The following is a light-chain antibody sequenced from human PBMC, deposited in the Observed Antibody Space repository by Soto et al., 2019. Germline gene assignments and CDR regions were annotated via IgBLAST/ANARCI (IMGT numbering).Light chain of an antibody. V-gene: IGLV2-8*01. CDR1: SSDVGGYNY. Sequence: QSVLTQPPSASGSPGQSVTISCTGTSSDVGGYNYVSWYQQHPGKAPKLMIYEVSKRPSGVPDRFSGSKSGNTASLTVSGLQAEDDADYYCTSYAGSNNFFYVFGTGTKVTVL. J-gene: IGLJ1*01. CDR3: TSYAGSNNFFYV. CDR2: EVS.